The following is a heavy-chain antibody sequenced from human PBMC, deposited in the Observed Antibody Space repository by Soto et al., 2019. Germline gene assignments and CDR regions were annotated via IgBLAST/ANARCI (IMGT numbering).Heavy chain of an antibody. J-gene: IGHJ6*02. CDR1: GFTFRSYA. Sequence: GGSLRLSCAASGFTFRSYAMTWVRQAPGKGLEWVSAISDSGDSTYYADSVRGRFTISRDNSKNTLYLQMNSLRAEDTAIYYCAKAATYCSSTTCPRPAKTDVWGQGTTVTVSS. D-gene: IGHD2-2*01. V-gene: IGHV3-23*01. CDR2: ISDSGDST. CDR3: AKAATYCSSTTCPRPAKTDV.